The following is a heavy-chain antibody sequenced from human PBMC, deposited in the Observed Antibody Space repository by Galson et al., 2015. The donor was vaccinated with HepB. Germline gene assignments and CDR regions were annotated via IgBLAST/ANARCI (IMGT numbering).Heavy chain of an antibody. Sequence: SVKVSCKASGGTFNTFAISWVRQAPGQGLEWMGGIIPTFGTANYAQKFQGRVTITADESTGTAYMELSSLRSEDTAVYYCARLGDRRYDSSGYYSHWGQGTLVTVSS. CDR3: ARLGDRRYDSSGYYSH. CDR2: IIPTFGTA. CDR1: GGTFNTFA. D-gene: IGHD3-22*01. V-gene: IGHV1-69*13. J-gene: IGHJ4*02.